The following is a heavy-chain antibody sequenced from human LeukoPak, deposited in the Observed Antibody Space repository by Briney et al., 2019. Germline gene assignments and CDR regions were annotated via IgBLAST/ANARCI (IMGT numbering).Heavy chain of an antibody. J-gene: IGHJ5*02. V-gene: IGHV4-38-2*01. CDR3: ARGGVAYYDILTGHNWFDP. CDR2: IYHSGST. CDR1: GYSISSGYY. D-gene: IGHD3-9*01. Sequence: KPSETLSLTCAVSGYSISSGYYWGWIRQPPGKGPEWIGSIYHSGSTYYNPSLKSRVTISVDTSKNQFSLKLSSVTAADTAVYYCARGGVAYYDILTGHNWFDPWGQGTLVTVSS.